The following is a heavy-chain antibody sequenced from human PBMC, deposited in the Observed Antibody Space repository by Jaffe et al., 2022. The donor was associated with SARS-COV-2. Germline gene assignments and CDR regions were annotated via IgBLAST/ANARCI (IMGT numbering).Heavy chain of an antibody. CDR3: ATRSDSGGYYPDWYFDV. D-gene: IGHD3-22*01. J-gene: IGHJ2*01. Sequence: QIHLAQSGAEVKKPGASMKVSCETSGYSFTNLGISWVRQAPGQGLEWMGWISAFNDNAKYAQSLQGRVIMSTDASTSTVYMELRSLRSDDTAVYYCATRSDSGGYYPDWYFDVWGRGTLVTVSS. CDR1: GYSFTNLG. V-gene: IGHV1-18*01. CDR2: ISAFNDNA.